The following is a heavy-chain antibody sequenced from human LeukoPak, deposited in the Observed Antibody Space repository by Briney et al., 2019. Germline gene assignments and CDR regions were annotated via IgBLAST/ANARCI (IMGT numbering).Heavy chain of an antibody. J-gene: IGHJ6*02. D-gene: IGHD6-13*01. CDR2: ITGSGKNT. V-gene: IGHV3-23*01. CDR3: AKAASSSWPSYQYGMDV. Sequence: GGTLRLSCAASGFIFSSYSMSWVRQAPGKGLEWVSVITGSGKNTYYADSVKGRFTISKDNSKNTVYLQMNDLRVDDTAVYYCAKAASSSWPSYQYGMDVWGQGTTVTVSS. CDR1: GFIFSSYS.